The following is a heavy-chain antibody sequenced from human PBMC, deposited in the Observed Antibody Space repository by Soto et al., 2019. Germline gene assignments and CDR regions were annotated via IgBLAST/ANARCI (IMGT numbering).Heavy chain of an antibody. Sequence: GESLKISCKGSGYSFTSYWISWVRQMPGKGLEWMGRIDPSDSYTNYSPSFQGHVTISADKSISTAYLQWSSLKASDTAMYYCARQPNYDILTGAVSDYWGQGTLVTVSS. D-gene: IGHD3-9*01. V-gene: IGHV5-10-1*01. CDR2: IDPSDSYT. CDR1: GYSFTSYW. CDR3: ARQPNYDILTGAVSDY. J-gene: IGHJ4*02.